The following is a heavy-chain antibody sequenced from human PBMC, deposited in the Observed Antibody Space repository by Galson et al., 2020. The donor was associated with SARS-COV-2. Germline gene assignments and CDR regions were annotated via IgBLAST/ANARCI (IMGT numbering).Heavy chain of an antibody. CDR1: GFTFSDHY. CDR2: TRDKANSYTT. CDR3: AREGYSSSRDAFDI. Sequence: GWSLRLSCAASGFTFSDHYMDWVRQAPGKGLEWVGRTRDKANSYTTEYAASVKNRFTISRDDSKNSLHLQMDSLKTEDTAVYYCAREGYSSSRDAFDIWGQGTMVTVSS. J-gene: IGHJ3*02. D-gene: IGHD6-13*01. V-gene: IGHV3-72*01.